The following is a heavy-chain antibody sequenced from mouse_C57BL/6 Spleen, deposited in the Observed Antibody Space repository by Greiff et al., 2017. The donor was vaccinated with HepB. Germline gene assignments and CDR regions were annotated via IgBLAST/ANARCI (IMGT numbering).Heavy chain of an antibody. J-gene: IGHJ1*03. Sequence: VQLQQSGAELVRPGSSVKLSCKASGYTFTSYWMHWVKQRPLQGLEWIGNIDPSDSETHYNQKFKDKATLTVDKSSSTAYMQLSSLTSEDSAVYYCARRGYYYGSSYKYFDVWGTGTTVTVSS. CDR3: ARRGYYYGSSYKYFDV. CDR1: GYTFTSYW. CDR2: IDPSDSET. V-gene: IGHV1-52*01. D-gene: IGHD1-1*01.